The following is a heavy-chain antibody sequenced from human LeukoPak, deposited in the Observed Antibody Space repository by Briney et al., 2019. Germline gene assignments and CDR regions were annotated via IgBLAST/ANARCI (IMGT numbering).Heavy chain of an antibody. CDR1: GFTFSSYS. Sequence: GGSLRLSCAASGFTFSSYSMNWVRQAPGKGLEWVSSISSSSYIYYADSVKGRFTISRDNAKNSLYLQMNSLRAEDTAVYYCARDGRDSSGYFDYWGQGTLVTVSS. CDR3: ARDGRDSSGYFDY. V-gene: IGHV3-21*01. J-gene: IGHJ4*02. CDR2: ISSSSYI. D-gene: IGHD3-22*01.